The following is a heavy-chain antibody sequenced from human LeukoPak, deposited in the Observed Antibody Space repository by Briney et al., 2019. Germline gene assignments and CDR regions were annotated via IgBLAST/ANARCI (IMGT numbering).Heavy chain of an antibody. D-gene: IGHD6-19*01. CDR2: INSDGSST. CDR1: GFTFSSYW. V-gene: IGHV3-74*01. CDR3: AKKRRPVAGTDLFDS. J-gene: IGHJ4*02. Sequence: GGSLRLSCAASGFTFSSYWMHWVRQAPGKGLVWVSRINSDGSSTSYADSVKGRFTISRDNAKNTLYLQMNSLRAEDTALYYCAKKRRPVAGTDLFDSWGQGVLVTVSS.